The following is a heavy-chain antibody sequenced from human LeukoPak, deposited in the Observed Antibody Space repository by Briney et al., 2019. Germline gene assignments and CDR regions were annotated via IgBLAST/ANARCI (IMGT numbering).Heavy chain of an antibody. J-gene: IGHJ6*02. V-gene: IGHV1-46*01. D-gene: IGHD6-13*01. CDR2: INPSGGST. CDR3: AREVIAAAVYYGMDV. CDR1: GYTFTSYY. Sequence: ASVKVSCKASGYTFTSYYMHWVRQAPGQGPEWMGIINPSGGSTSYAQKFQGRVTMTRDTSTSTVYMELSSLRSEDTAVYYCAREVIAAAVYYGMDVWGQGTTVTVS.